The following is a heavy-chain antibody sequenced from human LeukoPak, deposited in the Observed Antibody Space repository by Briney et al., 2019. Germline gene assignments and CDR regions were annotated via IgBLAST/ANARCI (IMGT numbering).Heavy chain of an antibody. D-gene: IGHD6-13*01. CDR3: AGDVAAAGQGAFDI. V-gene: IGHV4-59*01. CDR2: IYYSGST. Sequence: PSETLSLTCTVSGGSISSYYWSWIRQPPGKGLEWIGYIYYSGSTNYNPSLKSRVTISVDTSKNQFSLKLSSVTAADTAVYYCAGDVAAAGQGAFDIWGQGTMVTVSS. CDR1: GGSISSYY. J-gene: IGHJ3*02.